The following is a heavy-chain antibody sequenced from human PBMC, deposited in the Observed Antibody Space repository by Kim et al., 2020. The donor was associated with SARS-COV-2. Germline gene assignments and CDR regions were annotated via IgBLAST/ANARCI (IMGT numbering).Heavy chain of an antibody. Sequence: SETLSLTCTVSGCSISSYYWSWIRQPPGKGLEWIGYIYYSGSTNYNPSLKSRVTISVDTSKNQFSLKLSSVTAADTAVYYCPRDSDYYDSSGYYDYWGHGTLVTVSS. CDR1: GCSISSYY. D-gene: IGHD3-22*01. CDR2: IYYSGST. V-gene: IGHV4-59*13. CDR3: PRDSDYYDSSGYYDY. J-gene: IGHJ4*01.